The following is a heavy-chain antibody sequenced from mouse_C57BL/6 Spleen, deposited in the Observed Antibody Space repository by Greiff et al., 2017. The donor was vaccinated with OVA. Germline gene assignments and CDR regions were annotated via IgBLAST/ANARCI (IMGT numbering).Heavy chain of an antibody. D-gene: IGHD2-4*01. J-gene: IGHJ2*01. CDR1: GYSFTDYN. Sequence: EVKVVESGPELVKPGASVKISCKASGYSFTDYNMNWVKQSNGKSLEWIGVINPNYGTNSYNQKFKGKATLTVDQSSSTAYMQLNSLTSEDSAVYYCARRYDYGGDNYFDYWGQGTTLTVSS. CDR2: INPNYGTN. V-gene: IGHV1-39*01. CDR3: ARRYDYGGDNYFDY.